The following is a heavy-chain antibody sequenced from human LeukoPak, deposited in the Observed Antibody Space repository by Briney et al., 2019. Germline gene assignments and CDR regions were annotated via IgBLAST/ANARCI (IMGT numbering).Heavy chain of an antibody. CDR3: ARGHHYDSSGYPEYFQH. CDR2: MNSDGSST. CDR1: GFTFSSYW. D-gene: IGHD3-22*01. Sequence: PGGSLRLSCAASGFTFSSYWMHWVRQTPGKGLVWVSRMNSDGSSTTYADSAEGRFTIFRDNAKNTLYLQMTSLRAEDTAVYYCARGHHYDSSGYPEYFQHWGQGTLVTVSS. V-gene: IGHV3-74*01. J-gene: IGHJ1*01.